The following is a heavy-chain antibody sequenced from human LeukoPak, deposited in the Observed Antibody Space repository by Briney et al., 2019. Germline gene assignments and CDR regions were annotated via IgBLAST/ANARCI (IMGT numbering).Heavy chain of an antibody. D-gene: IGHD4-17*01. J-gene: IGHJ6*03. CDR3: AMGATVTTGKDYYYYYMDV. V-gene: IGHV1-2*02. CDR1: GYTFTGYY. CDR2: INPNSGGT. Sequence: ASVKVSCKASGYTFTGYYMHWVRQAPGQGLEWMGWINPNSGGTNYAQKFQGRVTMTRDTSISTAYMELSRLRSDDTAVYYCAMGATVTTGKDYYYYYMDVWGKGTTVTVSS.